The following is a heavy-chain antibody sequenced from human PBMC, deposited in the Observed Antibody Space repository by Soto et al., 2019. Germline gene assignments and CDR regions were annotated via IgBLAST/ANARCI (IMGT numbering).Heavy chain of an antibody. V-gene: IGHV4-59*12. Sequence: SETLSLTSTVSGGSISGYYWSWIRQPPGKGLEWIGYMYNTGSTVYNPPFKSRVTISVDKSKNQFSLKLSSVTAADTAVYYCASAARYCSSTSCPDYWGQGTLVTVSS. CDR3: ASAARYCSSTSCPDY. CDR1: GGSISGYY. CDR2: MYNTGST. J-gene: IGHJ4*02. D-gene: IGHD2-2*01.